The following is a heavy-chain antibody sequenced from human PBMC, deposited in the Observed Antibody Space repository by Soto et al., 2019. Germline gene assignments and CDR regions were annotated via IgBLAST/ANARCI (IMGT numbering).Heavy chain of an antibody. D-gene: IGHD4-17*01. CDR3: ARRRFYGDFYDAFDI. V-gene: IGHV5-51*07. CDR2: IYPGDSDT. J-gene: IGHJ3*02. Sequence: GESLKSSCKGSGYSFTSYWIGWEHQMPGKGLEWMGIIYPGDSDTRYSPSFQGQVTISADKSISTGYLQWSSLKASDTAMYYCARRRFYGDFYDAFDIWGQGTMVTVSS. CDR1: GYSFTSYW.